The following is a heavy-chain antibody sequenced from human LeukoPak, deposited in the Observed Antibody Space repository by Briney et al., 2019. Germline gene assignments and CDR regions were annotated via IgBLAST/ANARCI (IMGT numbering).Heavy chain of an antibody. Sequence: GESLILSCAASGFVFDDYTMHWVRQAPGKGLEWVSLISWDGVIAHYSDSVKGRFTISRDNSKNSLYLQMNSLRTEDSALYYCAKEVSGGSYYEWVENWGQGTLVTVSS. CDR1: GFVFDDYT. D-gene: IGHD3-16*01. V-gene: IGHV3-43*01. CDR3: AKEVSGGSYYEWVEN. CDR2: ISWDGVIA. J-gene: IGHJ4*02.